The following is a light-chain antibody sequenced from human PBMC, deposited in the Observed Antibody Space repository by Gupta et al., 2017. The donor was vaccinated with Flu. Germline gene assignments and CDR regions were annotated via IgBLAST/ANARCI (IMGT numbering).Light chain of an antibody. CDR1: QTVSSN. Sequence: EVVLTQSPTTLSVSPGERATLSCRASQTVSSNLAWYQHKPGQAPRLLIYGASTRATGVPARFSGSGSGTEFTLTISSLQSEDFAVYYCQQYNDGPQAFGQGTKVEIE. J-gene: IGKJ1*01. V-gene: IGKV3-15*01. CDR3: QQYNDGPQA. CDR2: GAS.